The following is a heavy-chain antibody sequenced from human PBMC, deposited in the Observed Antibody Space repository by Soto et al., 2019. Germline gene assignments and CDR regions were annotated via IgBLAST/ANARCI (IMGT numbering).Heavy chain of an antibody. CDR3: ARAGDYSSSWHYYYYGMDV. V-gene: IGHV1-8*01. D-gene: IGHD6-13*01. CDR2: MNPNSGNT. J-gene: IGHJ6*02. CDR1: GYTFTSYD. Sequence: ASVKVSCKASGYTFTSYDINWVRQATGQGLEWMGRMNPNSGNTGYAQKFQGRVTMTRNTSISTAYMELSSLRSEDTAVYYCARAGDYSSSWHYYYYGMDVWGQGTTVTVSS.